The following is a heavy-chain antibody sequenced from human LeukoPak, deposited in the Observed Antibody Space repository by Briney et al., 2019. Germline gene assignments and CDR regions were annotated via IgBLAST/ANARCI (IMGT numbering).Heavy chain of an antibody. CDR2: ISWNSGSI. Sequence: GGSLRLSCAGSGFTFDDYAMHWVRQAPGKGLEWVSGISWNSGSIGYADSVKGRFTISRDNAKNSLYLQMNSLRAEDTALYYCAIGVQWLVPHGAFDIWGQGTMVTVSS. CDR3: AIGVQWLVPHGAFDI. D-gene: IGHD6-19*01. J-gene: IGHJ3*02. V-gene: IGHV3-9*01. CDR1: GFTFDDYA.